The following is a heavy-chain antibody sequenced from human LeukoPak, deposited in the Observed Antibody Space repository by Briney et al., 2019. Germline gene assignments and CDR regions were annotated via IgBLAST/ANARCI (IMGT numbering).Heavy chain of an antibody. CDR3: ASGQQLGY. CDR2: IKQDGSEK. CDR1: GFTFDDYA. Sequence: GGSLRLSCAASGFTFDDYAMHWVRQAPGKGLEWVANIKQDGSEKCYVDSVKGRFTISRDNAKNSLYLQMNSLRGEDTAVYYCASGQQLGYWGQGTLVTVSS. D-gene: IGHD6-13*01. V-gene: IGHV3-7*03. J-gene: IGHJ4*02.